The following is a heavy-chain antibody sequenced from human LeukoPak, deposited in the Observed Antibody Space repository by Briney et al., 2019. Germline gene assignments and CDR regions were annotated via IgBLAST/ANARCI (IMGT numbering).Heavy chain of an antibody. CDR2: IYYSGST. CDR1: GGSINSGGYY. D-gene: IGHD6-19*01. CDR3: ARDLRAVAGEFDY. Sequence: TLSLTCTVSGGSINSGGYYWSWIRQHPGKGLEWIGYIYYSGSTYYNPSLKSRVTVSVDTSKNQFSLKLSSVTAADTAVYYCARDLRAVAGEFDYWGQRTLVTVSS. J-gene: IGHJ4*02. V-gene: IGHV4-31*03.